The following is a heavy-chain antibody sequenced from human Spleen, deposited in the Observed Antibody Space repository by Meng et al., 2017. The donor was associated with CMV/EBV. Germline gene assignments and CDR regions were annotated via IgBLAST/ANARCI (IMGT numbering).Heavy chain of an antibody. CDR3: AGRGWWSLDWFDP. J-gene: IGHJ5*02. V-gene: IGHV1-69*02. CDR1: GGTFSSYT. CDR2: IIPILGIA. Sequence: CKASGGTFSSYTISWVRQAPGQGLGWMGSIIPILGIANYAQKFQGRVTITADKSTSTAYMELSSLRSEDTAVYYCAGRGWWSLDWFDPWGQGTLVTVSS. D-gene: IGHD2-15*01.